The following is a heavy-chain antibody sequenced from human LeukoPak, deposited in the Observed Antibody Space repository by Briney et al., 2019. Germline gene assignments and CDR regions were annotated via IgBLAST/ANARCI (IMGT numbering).Heavy chain of an antibody. CDR3: AKDQMAIFGVGPNTNWFDP. D-gene: IGHD3-3*01. V-gene: IGHV3-23*01. CDR2: ISGSGGTT. Sequence: GGSLRLSCAASGFTFDDYGMSWVRQAPGKGLEWVSGISGSGGTTYYADSVKGRFTISRDSSKNTLYLRMNSLRAEDTAVYYCAKDQMAIFGVGPNTNWFDPWGQGTLVTVSS. CDR1: GFTFDDYG. J-gene: IGHJ5*02.